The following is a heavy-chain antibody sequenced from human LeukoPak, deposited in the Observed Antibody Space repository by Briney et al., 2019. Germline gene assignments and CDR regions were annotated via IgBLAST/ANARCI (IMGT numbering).Heavy chain of an antibody. CDR1: GGSFSGYY. D-gene: IGHD3-22*01. CDR3: ARDRYYYDSSGYYYFDY. Sequence: SETLSLTCAVYGGSFSGYYWSWIRQPPGKGLEWIGEINHSGSTNYNPSLKSRVTMSLDTSKNQFSLKLSSVTAADTAVYYCARDRYYYDSSGYYYFDYWGQGTLVTVSS. J-gene: IGHJ4*02. CDR2: INHSGST. V-gene: IGHV4-34*01.